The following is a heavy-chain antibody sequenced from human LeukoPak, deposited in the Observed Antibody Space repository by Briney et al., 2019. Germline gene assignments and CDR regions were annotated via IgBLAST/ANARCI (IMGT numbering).Heavy chain of an antibody. Sequence: SETLSLTCTVSGGSISSXXXXWIRQPAGKGLEXXXXIYTSGSTNYNPSLKSRVTMSVDTSKNQFSLKLSSVTAADTAVYYCARSAKGIAVAGREFDYWGQGTLVTVSS. CDR1: GGSISSXX. CDR3: ARSAKGIAVAGREFDY. D-gene: IGHD6-19*01. V-gene: IGHV4-4*07. CDR2: IYTSGST. J-gene: IGHJ4*02.